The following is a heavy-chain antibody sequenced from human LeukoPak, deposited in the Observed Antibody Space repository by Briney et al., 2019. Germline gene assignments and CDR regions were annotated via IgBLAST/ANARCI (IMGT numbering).Heavy chain of an antibody. Sequence: GGSLRLSCAASGFTVSSNYMSWVRQAPGKGLEWVSVIYSGGTTYYAGSVKGRFTISRDNSKNTLYLQMNSLRAEDTAVYYCAREYCSGGSCYPNWFDPWGQGTLVTVSS. J-gene: IGHJ5*02. CDR2: IYSGGTT. CDR3: AREYCSGGSCYPNWFDP. D-gene: IGHD2-15*01. V-gene: IGHV3-53*01. CDR1: GFTVSSNY.